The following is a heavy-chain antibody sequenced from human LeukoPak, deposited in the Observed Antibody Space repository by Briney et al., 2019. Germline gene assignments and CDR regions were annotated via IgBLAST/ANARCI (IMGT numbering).Heavy chain of an antibody. CDR3: ARVIHPGSSWAVGI. Sequence: AASVKVSCKASGGTFSSYAISWVRQAPGQGLEWMGGIIPIFGTANYAQKFQGRVTITTDESKSTAYMELSSLRSEDTAVYYCARVIHPGSSWAVGIWGQGTMVTVSS. CDR2: IIPIFGTA. J-gene: IGHJ3*02. CDR1: GGTFSSYA. V-gene: IGHV1-69*05. D-gene: IGHD6-13*01.